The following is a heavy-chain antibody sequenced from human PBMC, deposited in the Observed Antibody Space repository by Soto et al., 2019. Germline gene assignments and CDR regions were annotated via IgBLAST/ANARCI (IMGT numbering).Heavy chain of an antibody. J-gene: IGHJ6*02. D-gene: IGHD3-22*01. CDR3: ARGQQYYYDSSGYLLSRGWALYYYYGMGV. CDR2: IIPIFGTA. V-gene: IGHV1-69*13. Sequence: ASVKVSCKASGGTFSSYAISWVRQAPGQGLEWMGGIIPIFGTANYAQKFQGRVTITADESTSTAYMELSSLRSEDTAVYYCARGQQYYYDSSGYLLSRGWALYYYYGMGVWGQGTTVTVSS. CDR1: GGTFSSYA.